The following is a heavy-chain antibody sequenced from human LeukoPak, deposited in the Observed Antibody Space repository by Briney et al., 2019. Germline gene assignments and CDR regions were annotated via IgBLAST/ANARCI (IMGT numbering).Heavy chain of an antibody. Sequence: PGGSLRLSCAASGFTFSTYTMYWVRHPPGKRLEWVSIIGSSGGGIHYADSVKGRFTISRDNSKNALYLQMNSLGVEDTAVYYCAIDPNWGTHSWGQGGLVTVSS. CDR2: IGSSGGGI. D-gene: IGHD7-27*01. J-gene: IGHJ4*02. V-gene: IGHV3-23*01. CDR1: GFTFSTYT. CDR3: AIDPNWGTHS.